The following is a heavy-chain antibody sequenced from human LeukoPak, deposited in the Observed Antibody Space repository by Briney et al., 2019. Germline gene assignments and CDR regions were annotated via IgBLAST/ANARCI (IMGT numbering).Heavy chain of an antibody. CDR2: INAGNCNT. Sequence: GASVKVSCKASGYTFTSYAMHWVRQAPGQRLEWMGWINAGNCNTKYSQKFQGRVTITRDTSASTAYMELSSLRSEDTAVYYCARDLVGHYDSSGYYDYWGQGTLVTVSS. V-gene: IGHV1-3*01. J-gene: IGHJ4*02. D-gene: IGHD3-22*01. CDR3: ARDLVGHYDSSGYYDY. CDR1: GYTFTSYA.